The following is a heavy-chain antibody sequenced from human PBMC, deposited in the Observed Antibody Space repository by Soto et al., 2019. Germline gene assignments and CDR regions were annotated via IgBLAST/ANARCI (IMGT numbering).Heavy chain of an antibody. CDR1: GFTFSSHW. CDR3: AKDVR. V-gene: IGHV3-7*05. Sequence: EVHLVESGGDLVQPGGSLRLSCAASGFTFSSHWMRWVRQAPGKGLEWVANIKGDGSEKYYVDSVKGRFTISRDNAKNSLYLQMNSLRVEDTALYYCAKDVRWGQGTLVTVSS. J-gene: IGHJ4*02. CDR2: IKGDGSEK.